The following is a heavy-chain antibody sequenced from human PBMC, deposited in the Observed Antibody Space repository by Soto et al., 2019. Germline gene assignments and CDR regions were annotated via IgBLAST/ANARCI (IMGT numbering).Heavy chain of an antibody. J-gene: IGHJ3*01. V-gene: IGHV4-31*03. CDR1: AGSISTINYY. CDR2: ISYSGST. Sequence: QVQLQESGPGLVRPSQTLSLTCTVSAGSISTINYYWSWIRQHPEKGLEWIGYISYSGSTFYHSSLKSRVTISLDTSKKQFSLTLTSVTAADTAVYYCARSAQWDGFHPWGQGTMVTVSS. CDR3: ARSAQWDGFHP. D-gene: IGHD3-10*01.